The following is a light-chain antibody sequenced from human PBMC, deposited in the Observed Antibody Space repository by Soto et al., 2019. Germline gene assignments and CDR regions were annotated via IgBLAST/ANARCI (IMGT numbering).Light chain of an antibody. V-gene: IGKV3-20*01. Sequence: EIVLTQAPATLSLSPGERATLSCRASQSVSRFLAWYQQKPGQAPRLLIYGGSSRATGIPVRFSGSGSETDFTLTITRLEPEDFAVYYCQQYSSSRTFGKGTKV. CDR3: QQYSSSRT. CDR2: GGS. J-gene: IGKJ1*01. CDR1: QSVSRF.